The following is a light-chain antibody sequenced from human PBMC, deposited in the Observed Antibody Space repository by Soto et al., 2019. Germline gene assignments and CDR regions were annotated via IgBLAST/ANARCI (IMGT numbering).Light chain of an antibody. CDR3: QQRSNWLT. V-gene: IGKV3D-20*02. CDR1: QSVSSNY. J-gene: IGKJ5*01. CDR2: VAS. Sequence: IVLTQSPGTLSLSPLERASLSCMASQSVSSNYLAWYQQKPGQGPRLLIFVASTRATDIPARFSGSGSGTDFTLTISSLEPEDFAVYYCQQRSNWLTFGQGTRLEIK.